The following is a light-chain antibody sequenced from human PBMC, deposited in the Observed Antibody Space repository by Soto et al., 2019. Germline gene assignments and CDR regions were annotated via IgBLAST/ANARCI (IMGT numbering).Light chain of an antibody. J-gene: IGKJ2*01. V-gene: IGKV4-1*01. CDR2: WAS. CDR1: QSVLYSSNTKNY. Sequence: DIVMTQSPDSLAVSLGAGATINCKSSQSVLYSSNTKNYLAWYKQRPGQPPKLLIYWASTRESGVPDRFSGSGSGTDFTLTITSLQAEDVAVYYCQQYESTPPTFGQGTKLEIK. CDR3: QQYESTPPT.